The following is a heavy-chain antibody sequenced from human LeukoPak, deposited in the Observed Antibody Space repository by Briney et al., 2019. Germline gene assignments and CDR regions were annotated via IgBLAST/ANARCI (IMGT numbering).Heavy chain of an antibody. D-gene: IGHD3-22*01. CDR3: ATGQDYYDSSGYFDY. V-gene: IGHV4-59*01. Sequence: PSETLSLTCTVSGGSIGSYYWSWIRQPPGKGLEWIGYIYYSGSTNYNPSLKSRVTISVDTSKNQFSLKLSSVTAADTAVYYCATGQDYYDSSGYFDYWGQGTLVTVSS. CDR2: IYYSGST. J-gene: IGHJ4*02. CDR1: GGSIGSYY.